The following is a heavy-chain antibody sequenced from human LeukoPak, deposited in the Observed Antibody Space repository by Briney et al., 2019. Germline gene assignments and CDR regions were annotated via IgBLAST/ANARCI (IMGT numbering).Heavy chain of an antibody. CDR2: ISSSSSYI. D-gene: IGHD6-25*01. CDR3: ARARAAMAVPWNY. V-gene: IGHV3-21*01. CDR1: GFTFSSYS. J-gene: IGHJ4*02. Sequence: PGGSLRLSCAASGFTFSSYSMNWVRQAPGKGLEWVSSISSSSSYIYYADSVKDRFTISRDNAKNSLYLQMNSLRAEDTAVYYCARARAAMAVPWNYWGQGTLVTVSS.